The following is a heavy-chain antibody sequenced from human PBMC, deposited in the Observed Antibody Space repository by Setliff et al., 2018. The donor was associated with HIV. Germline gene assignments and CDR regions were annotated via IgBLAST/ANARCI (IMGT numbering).Heavy chain of an antibody. D-gene: IGHD2-15*01. Sequence: SETLSLTCAVSGHSISSAYYWGWIRQPPGKGLELIVVLSDSGSTFHNPSLKSRVTISVDTSKNQFSLRLSSVTAADTAVYYCAVSGYWEYFHDWGQGTLVTVSS. J-gene: IGHJ1*01. CDR1: GHSISSAYY. CDR3: AVSGYWEYFHD. CDR2: LSDSGST. V-gene: IGHV4-38-2*01.